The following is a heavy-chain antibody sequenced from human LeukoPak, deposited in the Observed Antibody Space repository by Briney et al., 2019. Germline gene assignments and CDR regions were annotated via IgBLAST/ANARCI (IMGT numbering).Heavy chain of an antibody. J-gene: IGHJ4*02. V-gene: IGHV3-23*01. D-gene: IGHD2-21*01. CDR3: AKDTPVMTT. CDR2: IRRSDDNP. CDR1: GFTFTNYA. Sequence: GGSLRLSCAASGFTFTNYAMSWVRQAPGKGLEWVSSIRRSDDNPFYANPVTGRFTISRDNSRSTLSLQMNYLRAEDTAVYYCAKDTPVMTTWGQGILVTVSS.